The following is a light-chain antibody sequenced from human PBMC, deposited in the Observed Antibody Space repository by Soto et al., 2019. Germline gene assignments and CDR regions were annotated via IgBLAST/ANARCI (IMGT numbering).Light chain of an antibody. CDR2: EVS. J-gene: IGLJ3*02. Sequence: QSVLTQPASVSGSPGQSITISCTGTSSEVGGYNYVSWYQQHPGKAPKLMIYEVSNRPSGVSNRFSGSKSGNTASLTIAGLQAEDEADYCCSSYTSSSTRVFGGGTKLTVL. CDR3: SSYTSSSTRV. V-gene: IGLV2-14*01. CDR1: SSEVGGYNY.